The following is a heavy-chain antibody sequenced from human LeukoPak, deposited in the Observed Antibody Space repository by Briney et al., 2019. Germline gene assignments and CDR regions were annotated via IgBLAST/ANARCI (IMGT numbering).Heavy chain of an antibody. Sequence: GFLRLSCAASGFTFSSYSMNWVRQAPGKGLEWVSSISSSSSYIYYADSVKGRFTISRDNAKNSLYLQMNSLRAEDTAVYYCARDPLDAFDIWGQGTMVTVSS. J-gene: IGHJ3*02. CDR3: ARDPLDAFDI. V-gene: IGHV3-21*01. CDR2: ISSSSSYI. CDR1: GFTFSSYS.